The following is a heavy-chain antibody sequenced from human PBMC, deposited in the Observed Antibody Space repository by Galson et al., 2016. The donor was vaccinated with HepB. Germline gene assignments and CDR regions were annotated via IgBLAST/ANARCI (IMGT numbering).Heavy chain of an antibody. V-gene: IGHV3-23*01. CDR2: ISGTDGRT. CDR1: GFTFINYA. CDR3: AKESGLRNVKTDFDY. J-gene: IGHJ4*02. Sequence: SLRLSCAASGFTFINYAMSWVRQAPGKGLEWVSGISGTDGRTLYADSVKGRFTISRDNSKNTLYLQMNSLRADDTAVYYCAKESGLRNVKTDFDYWGQGTLVTVSS.